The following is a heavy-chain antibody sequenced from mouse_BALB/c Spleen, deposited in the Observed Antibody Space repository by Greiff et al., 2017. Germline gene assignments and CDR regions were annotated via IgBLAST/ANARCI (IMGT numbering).Heavy chain of an antibody. D-gene: IGHD2-4*01. CDR2: IYPGNSDT. Sequence: EVQLQQSGTVLARPGASVKMSCKASGYTFTSYWMHWVKQRPGQGLEWIGAIYPGNSDTSYNQKFKGKAKLTAVTSTSTAYMELSSLTNEDSAVYYCTNPFYYDYDWFAYWGQGTLVTVSA. CDR1: GYTFTSYW. CDR3: TNPFYYDYDWFAY. J-gene: IGHJ3*01. V-gene: IGHV1-5*01.